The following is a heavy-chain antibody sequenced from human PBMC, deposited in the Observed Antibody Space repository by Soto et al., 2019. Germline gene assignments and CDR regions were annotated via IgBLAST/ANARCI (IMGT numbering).Heavy chain of an antibody. CDR2: IHYTGST. CDR3: ARVPSGYDPNWFAP. V-gene: IGHV4-59*01. CDR1: GDSISSYY. Sequence: SETLSLTCTAFGDSISSYYWSWIRQPPGNGLEWIGHIHYTGSTNYNPSLKSRVTISVDTSKNHFSLKLSSVTAADTAVYYCARVPSGYDPNWFAPWGQGTLVT. D-gene: IGHD5-12*01. J-gene: IGHJ5*02.